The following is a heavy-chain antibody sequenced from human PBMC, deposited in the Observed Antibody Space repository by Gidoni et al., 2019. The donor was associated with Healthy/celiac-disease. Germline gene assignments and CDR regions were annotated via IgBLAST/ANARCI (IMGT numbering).Heavy chain of an antibody. J-gene: IGHJ4*02. CDR2: ISGSGGST. D-gene: IGHD3-10*01. CDR1: GFTFRSYA. Sequence: EVQPLESGGGLVQPGGSLRLSCAASGFTFRSYAMSWVRQAPGKGLEWVPAISGSGGSTYYADSVKGRFTISRDNSKNTLYLKMNSLRAEDTAVYYCAKDPSLLWFGEAWGQGTLVTVSS. CDR3: AKDPSLLWFGEA. V-gene: IGHV3-23*01.